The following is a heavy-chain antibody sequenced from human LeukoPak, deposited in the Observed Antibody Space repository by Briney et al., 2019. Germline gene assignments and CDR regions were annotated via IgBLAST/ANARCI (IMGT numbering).Heavy chain of an antibody. CDR2: INHSGST. J-gene: IGHJ5*02. V-gene: IGHV4-34*01. Sequence: SETLSLTCAVYGGSFSGYYWSWIRQPPGKGLEWIGEINHSGSTNYNPSLKSRVTISVDTSKNQFSLKLSSVTAADTAVYYCARETNYYYDSSGSRRTRYNWFDPRGQGTLVTVSS. D-gene: IGHD3-22*01. CDR1: GGSFSGYY. CDR3: ARETNYYYDSSGSRRTRYNWFDP.